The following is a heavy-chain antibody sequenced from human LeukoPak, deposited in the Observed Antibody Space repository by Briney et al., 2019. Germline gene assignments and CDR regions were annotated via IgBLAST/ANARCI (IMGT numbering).Heavy chain of an antibody. CDR1: GFILGGYS. CDR2: ISGSGGST. Sequence: GGSLRLSCVASGFILGGYSMNWVRQAPGKGLEWVSAISGSGGSTYYADSVKGRFTISRDNSKNTLYLQMNSLRAEDTAVYYCQGYCSGGSCWGQGTLVTVSS. J-gene: IGHJ4*02. V-gene: IGHV3-23*01. CDR3: QGYCSGGSC. D-gene: IGHD2-15*01.